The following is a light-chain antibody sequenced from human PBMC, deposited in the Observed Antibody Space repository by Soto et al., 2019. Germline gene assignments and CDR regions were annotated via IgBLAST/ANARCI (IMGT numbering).Light chain of an antibody. CDR1: QSVSSY. CDR2: EAS. V-gene: IGKV3-11*01. J-gene: IGKJ5*01. Sequence: EIVLTQSPATLSLSPGETATLSCRASQSVSSYLAWYQQKPGQAPRLLIYEASNRATGIPGRFSGSGSGPAFTLTISSLEPEDFAVDYCQQRSNWPITFGPGTRLEMK. CDR3: QQRSNWPIT.